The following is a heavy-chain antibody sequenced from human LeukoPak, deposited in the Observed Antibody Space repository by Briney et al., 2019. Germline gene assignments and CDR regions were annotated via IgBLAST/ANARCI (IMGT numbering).Heavy chain of an antibody. CDR2: ISSSSSYI. CDR1: GFTFSSYS. J-gene: IGHJ4*02. V-gene: IGHV3-21*01. Sequence: GGSLRLSCAASGFTFSSYSMNWVRQAPGKGLEWVSSISSSSSYIYYADSVKGRFTISRDNAKNSLYLQMNSLRAEDTAVYYCAREPLLGFSSGWYAPTRTDYWGQGTLVTVSS. CDR3: AREPLLGFSSGWYAPTRTDY. D-gene: IGHD6-19*01.